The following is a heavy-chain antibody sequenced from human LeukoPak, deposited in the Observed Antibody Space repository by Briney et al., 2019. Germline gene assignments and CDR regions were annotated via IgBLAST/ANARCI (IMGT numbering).Heavy chain of an antibody. J-gene: IGHJ5*02. CDR2: IKQDGSEK. D-gene: IGHD2-15*01. CDR3: AGGSGFLITS. CDR1: GFTFSSYA. Sequence: GGSLRLSCAASGFTFSSYAMSWVRQAPGKGLEWLAIIKQDGSEKYYMGSVEGRFTISRDNAKNSLHLQMNSLRAEDTAVYYCAGGSGFLITSWGQGTLVTVSS. V-gene: IGHV3-7*01.